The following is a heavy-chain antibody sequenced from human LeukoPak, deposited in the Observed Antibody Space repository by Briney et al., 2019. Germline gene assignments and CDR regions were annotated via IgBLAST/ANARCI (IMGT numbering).Heavy chain of an antibody. CDR3: ARDPASGDSSGYYHFDY. V-gene: IGHV3-7*01. D-gene: IGHD3-22*01. J-gene: IGHJ4*02. CDR1: GFTLSSYW. Sequence: GGSLRLSCAASGFTLSSYWMSWVRQAGGKGVEWVANIKEEGSEKNYVDCVKGRFTIAREKGKNSMYLQMNSLRAEDTAVYYCARDPASGDSSGYYHFDYWGQGTLVTVSS. CDR2: IKEEGSEK.